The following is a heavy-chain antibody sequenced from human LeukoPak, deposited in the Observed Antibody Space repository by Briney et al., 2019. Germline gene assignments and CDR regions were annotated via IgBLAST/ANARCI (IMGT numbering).Heavy chain of an antibody. V-gene: IGHV3-21*01. CDR3: ARATTVTTLVDAFDI. D-gene: IGHD4-17*01. J-gene: IGHJ3*02. CDR2: ISTSSIYI. CDR1: GFTFSSYS. Sequence: GGSLRLSCTASGFTFSSYSMNWVRQAPGKGLEWVSSISTSSIYIYYADSVKGRFTISRDNARKSLWLQMNSLRAEDTAVYYCARATTVTTLVDAFDIWGQGTMVTVSS.